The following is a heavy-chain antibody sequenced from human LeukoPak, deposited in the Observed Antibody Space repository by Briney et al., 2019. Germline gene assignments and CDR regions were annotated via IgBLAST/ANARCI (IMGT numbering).Heavy chain of an antibody. Sequence: PGGSLRLSCAASGFTFSSYGMHWVRQAPGKGLEWVAVIWYDGSNKYYADSVKGRFTISRDNSKNTLYLQMNSLRAEDTAVYYCAKRDSGSYYQPATFDPWGQGTLVTVSS. V-gene: IGHV3-33*06. CDR3: AKRDSGSYYQPATFDP. D-gene: IGHD1-26*01. CDR1: GFTFSSYG. J-gene: IGHJ5*02. CDR2: IWYDGSNK.